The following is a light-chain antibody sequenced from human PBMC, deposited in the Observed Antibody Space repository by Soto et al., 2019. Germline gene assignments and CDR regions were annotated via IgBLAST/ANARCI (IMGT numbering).Light chain of an antibody. CDR3: SSYSSISTHVM. CDR1: SSDVGGYNY. J-gene: IGLJ3*02. CDR2: EVS. Sequence: QSALTQPASMSGSPGQSITISCTGTSSDVGGYNYVSWYQQHPGKAPKLMIYEVSNRPSWVSNRFSGSKSGNTASLTISGLQTEDEADYYCSSYSSISTHVMFGGGTKLPVL. V-gene: IGLV2-14*01.